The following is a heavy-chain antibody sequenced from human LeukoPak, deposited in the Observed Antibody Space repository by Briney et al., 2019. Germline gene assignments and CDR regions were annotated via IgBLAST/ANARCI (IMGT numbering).Heavy chain of an antibody. CDR1: GGSISTDNYY. CDR2: FSYSGST. D-gene: IGHD6-6*01. J-gene: IGHJ3*02. CDR3: ATPRRRSGLGYAFDI. Sequence: SETLSLTCTVSGGSISTDNYYWGWIRQPPGKGLEWIGSFSYSGSTYYNPSLKSRVTISVDTSKNQFSLKLSSVTAADTAVYYCATPRRRSGLGYAFDIWGQGTMVTVSS. V-gene: IGHV4-39*01.